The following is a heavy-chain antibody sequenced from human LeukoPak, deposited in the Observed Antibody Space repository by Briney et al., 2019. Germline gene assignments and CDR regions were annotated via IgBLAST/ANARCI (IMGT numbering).Heavy chain of an antibody. Sequence: ASVNVSCKASGGTFSSYAISWVRQAPGQGLEWMGWISAYNGNTNYAQKLQGRVTMTTDTSTSTAYMELRSLRSDDTAVYYCARDEQLGPNWFDPWGQGTLVTVSS. J-gene: IGHJ5*02. CDR1: GGTFSSYA. CDR3: ARDEQLGPNWFDP. V-gene: IGHV1-18*01. CDR2: ISAYNGNT. D-gene: IGHD1-1*01.